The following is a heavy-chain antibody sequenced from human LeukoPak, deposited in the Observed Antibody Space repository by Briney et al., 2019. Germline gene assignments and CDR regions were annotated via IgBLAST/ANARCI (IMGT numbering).Heavy chain of an antibody. CDR1: GGSISSSSYY. CDR3: ARDTSPRLRYDLWFGELSGFDY. V-gene: IGHV4-39*01. CDR2: IYYSGST. J-gene: IGHJ4*02. Sequence: SETLSLTCTVSGGSISSSSYYWGWIRQPPGKGLEWIGRIYYSGSTYYNPSLKSRVTISVDASKNQFSLKLSSVTAADTAVYYCARDTSPRLRYDLWFGELSGFDYWGQGTLVTVSS. D-gene: IGHD3-10*01.